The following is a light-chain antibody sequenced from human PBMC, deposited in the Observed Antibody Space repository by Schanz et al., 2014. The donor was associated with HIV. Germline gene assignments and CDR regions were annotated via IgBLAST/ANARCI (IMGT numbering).Light chain of an antibody. J-gene: IGKJ1*01. V-gene: IGKV1-9*01. CDR2: AAS. Sequence: DIQLSQSPSFLSASVGDRVTVTCRASQDISTYLAWYQQKPGKAPNLLIYAASTLHTGVPLRFSGSGSGTDFTLTISSLQPEDFATYYCLQHNSYPRTFGQGTKVEIK. CDR1: QDISTY. CDR3: LQHNSYPRT.